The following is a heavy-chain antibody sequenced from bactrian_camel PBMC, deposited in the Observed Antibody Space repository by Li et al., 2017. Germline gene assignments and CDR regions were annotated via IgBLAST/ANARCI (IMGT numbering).Heavy chain of an antibody. J-gene: IGHJ4*01. D-gene: IGHD4*01. V-gene: IGHV3S63*01. CDR2: INSTMTA. CDR3: ANSRERYSDYVHVY. Sequence: VQLVESGGGSVQAGESLRLSCVGSGFTLADSDMAWYRQAPGNECELVSSINSTMTAYYTASVQGRFTISRDNAKNTLYLQLNSLKTEDTAMYYCANSRERYSDYVHVYWGQGTQVTVS. CDR1: GFTLADSD.